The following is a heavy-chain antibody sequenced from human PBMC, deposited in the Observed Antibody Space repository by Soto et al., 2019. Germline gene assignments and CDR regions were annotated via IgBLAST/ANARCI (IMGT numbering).Heavy chain of an antibody. J-gene: IGHJ4*02. CDR3: AKNYYFDN. CDR2: IGTGGDT. Sequence: EVQLLESGXGXVQXGGSLXLSXAASXFTXTNYAMNXGRQAPGKGLGWVSSIGTGGDTNYADSVKGRFTISRDNSRNTLYLQMNSLRAEDTALYYCAKNYYFDNWGQGTLVTVSS. CDR1: XFTXTNYA. V-gene: IGHV3-23*01.